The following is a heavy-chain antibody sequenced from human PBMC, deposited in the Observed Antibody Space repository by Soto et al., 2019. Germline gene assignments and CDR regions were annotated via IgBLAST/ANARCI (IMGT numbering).Heavy chain of an antibody. D-gene: IGHD6-25*01. J-gene: IGHJ4*02. V-gene: IGHV3-33*01. Sequence: QVQLVESGGGVVQPGRSLRLSCAASGFTFSSYGMHWVRQAPGKGLEWVAVIWYDGSNKYYADSVKGRFTISSDNSKNKLYVQVNSLGAEDTAVYYCARDAARYGSGWVGFDYWGQGTLVTVSS. CDR2: IWYDGSNK. CDR1: GFTFSSYG. CDR3: ARDAARYGSGWVGFDY.